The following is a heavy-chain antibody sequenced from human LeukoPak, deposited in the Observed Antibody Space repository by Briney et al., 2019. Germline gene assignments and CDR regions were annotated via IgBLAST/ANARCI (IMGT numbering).Heavy chain of an antibody. J-gene: IGHJ5*02. Sequence: PGRSLRLSCAASGFTLNGYWMHWVRQAPGKGLVWVSRINSDGSTTSYADSVKGRFTISRDNSKNTLYLQMNSLRAEDTAVYFCARVATGSYDWFDPWGQGTLVTVSS. CDR2: INSDGSTT. CDR1: GFTLNGYW. CDR3: ARVATGSYDWFDP. V-gene: IGHV3-74*01. D-gene: IGHD3-10*01.